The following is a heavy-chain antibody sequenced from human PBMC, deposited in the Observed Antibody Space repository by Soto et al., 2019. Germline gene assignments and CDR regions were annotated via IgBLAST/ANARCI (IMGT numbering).Heavy chain of an antibody. CDR3: ARDYDFWSGSPGY. J-gene: IGHJ4*02. D-gene: IGHD3-3*01. CDR2: ISSSGSTI. CDR1: GFHFSDYY. V-gene: IGHV3-11*01. Sequence: GGSMRLSCAAAGFHFSDYYMSWVRQAPGKGLEWVSYISSSGSTIYYADSVKGRFTISRDNAKNSLYLQMNSLRAEDTAVYYCARDYDFWSGSPGYWGQGTLVTVSS.